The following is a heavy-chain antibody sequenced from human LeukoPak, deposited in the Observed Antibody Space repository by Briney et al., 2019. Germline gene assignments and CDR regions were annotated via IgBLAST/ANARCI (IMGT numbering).Heavy chain of an antibody. CDR1: GGSISSSSYY. V-gene: IGHV4-39*07. J-gene: IGHJ4*02. D-gene: IGHD3-16*02. Sequence: SETLSLTCTVSGGSISSSSYYWGWIRQPPGKGLEWIGSIYYSGSTYYNPSLKSRVTISVDTSKNQFSLKLSSVTAADTAVYYCARLRPGYDYVWGSYRPYYFDYWGQGTLVTVSS. CDR3: ARLRPGYDYVWGSYRPYYFDY. CDR2: IYYSGST.